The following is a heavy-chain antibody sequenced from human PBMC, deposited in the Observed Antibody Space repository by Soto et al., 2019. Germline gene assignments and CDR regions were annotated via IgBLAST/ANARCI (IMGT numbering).Heavy chain of an antibody. J-gene: IGHJ4*02. CDR1: GYTFTRYG. CDR2: ISAYNGNT. D-gene: IGHD3-3*02. CDR3: ARDYIFGVVSRPNDY. Sequence: ASVKVSCKASGYTFTRYGISWVRQAPGQGLEWMGWISAYNGNTNYAQKLQGRVTMTTDTSTSTAYMELRSLRSDDTAVYYCARDYIFGVVSRPNDYWGQGTLVTVSS. V-gene: IGHV1-18*01.